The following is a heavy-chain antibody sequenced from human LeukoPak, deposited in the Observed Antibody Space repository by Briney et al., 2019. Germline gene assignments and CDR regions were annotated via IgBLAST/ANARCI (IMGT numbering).Heavy chain of an antibody. CDR2: IYYSGST. J-gene: IGHJ4*02. CDR3: ARRRRYYYGSGSHQASDY. Sequence: SETLSLTCTVSGGSISSSSYYWGWLRQPPGKGLEWIGSIYYSGSTYYNPSLKSRVTISVDTSKNQFSLKLSSVTAADTAVYYCARRRRYYYGSGSHQASDYWGQGTLVTVSS. CDR1: GGSISSSSYY. D-gene: IGHD3-10*01. V-gene: IGHV4-39*01.